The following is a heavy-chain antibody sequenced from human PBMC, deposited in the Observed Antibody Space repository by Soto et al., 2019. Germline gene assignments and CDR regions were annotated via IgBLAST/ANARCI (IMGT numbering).Heavy chain of an antibody. Sequence: ASVKVSCKASGYTFTSYGISWVRQAPGQGLEWMGWISAYNGNTNYAQKLQGRVTMTTDTSTSTAYMELRSLRSDDTAVYYCASGGDTCSYGPHPLFDYWGQGTLVTVSS. CDR3: ASGGDTCSYGPHPLFDY. J-gene: IGHJ4*02. V-gene: IGHV1-18*01. CDR1: GYTFTSYG. D-gene: IGHD5-18*01. CDR2: ISAYNGNT.